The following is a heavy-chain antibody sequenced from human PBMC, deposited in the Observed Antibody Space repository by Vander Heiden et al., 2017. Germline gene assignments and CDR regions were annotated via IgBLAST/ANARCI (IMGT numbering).Heavy chain of an antibody. D-gene: IGHD2-21*01. V-gene: IGHV3-23*01. J-gene: IGHJ4*02. CDR2: ISGSGGST. CDR1: GFTFSSYA. CDR3: AKGGRGRDLIPDY. Sequence: EVQLLESGGGLVQPGGSLSLSCAASGFTFSSYAMSWVRQAPGKGLEWVSAISGSGGSTYYADSVKGRFTISRDNSKNTLYLQMNSLRAEDTAVYYCAKGGRGRDLIPDYWGQGTLVTVSS.